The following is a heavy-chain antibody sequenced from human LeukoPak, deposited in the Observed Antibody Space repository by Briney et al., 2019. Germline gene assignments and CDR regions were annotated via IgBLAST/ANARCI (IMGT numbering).Heavy chain of an antibody. CDR2: ISSSSSYI. D-gene: IGHD1-1*01. CDR3: ARELERGFDP. Sequence: GGSLRLSCAASGFTFSSYSMNWVRQAPGKGLEWVSSISSSSSYIYYADSVKGRFTISRDNAKDSLYLQMNSLRAEDTAVYYCARELERGFDPWGQGTLVTVSS. CDR1: GFTFSSYS. V-gene: IGHV3-21*01. J-gene: IGHJ5*02.